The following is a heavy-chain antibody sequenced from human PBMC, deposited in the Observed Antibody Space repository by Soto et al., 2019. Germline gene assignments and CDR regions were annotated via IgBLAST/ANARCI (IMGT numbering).Heavy chain of an antibody. CDR1: GYTFNTYD. D-gene: IGHD3-9*01. Sequence: EASVKVSCKASGYTFNTYDINWVRQATGQGLEWMGWMNPESGSTGFAQSFQGRITLTGNTSINTVYMEVSSLTNEDTAVYFCARSGATGYYSTHYYGMDVWGPGTTVTVSS. J-gene: IGHJ6*02. CDR3: ARSGATGYYSTHYYGMDV. V-gene: IGHV1-8*01. CDR2: MNPESGST.